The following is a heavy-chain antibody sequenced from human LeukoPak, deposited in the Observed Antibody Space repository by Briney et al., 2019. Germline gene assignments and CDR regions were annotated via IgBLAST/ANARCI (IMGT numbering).Heavy chain of an antibody. CDR1: GGSISSGGYY. D-gene: IGHD4-23*01. Sequence: SQTLSLTCTVSGGSISSGGYYWSWIRQHPGKGLEWIGCIYYSGSTYYNPSLKSRVTISVDTPKNQFSLKLSSVTAADTAVYYCARGVQTPLFDYWGQGTLVTVSS. J-gene: IGHJ4*02. CDR2: IYYSGST. CDR3: ARGVQTPLFDY. V-gene: IGHV4-31*03.